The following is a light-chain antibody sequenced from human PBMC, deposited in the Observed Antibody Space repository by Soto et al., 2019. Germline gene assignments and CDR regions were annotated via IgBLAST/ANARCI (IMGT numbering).Light chain of an antibody. J-gene: IGKJ2*04. CDR1: QSVSSSY. Sequence: EIVLTQSPGTLSLSPGERATLSCRASQSVSSSYLACYQQKPGQAPRLLIYGASSRPTGIPDRFSGSGSGPHVTLTISRLEPEDFAVYYCHQYGTLCNFGQGTKLEIK. V-gene: IGKV3-20*01. CDR3: HQYGTLCN. CDR2: GAS.